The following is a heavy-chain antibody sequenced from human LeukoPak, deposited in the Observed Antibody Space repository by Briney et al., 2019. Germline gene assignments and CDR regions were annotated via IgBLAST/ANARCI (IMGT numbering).Heavy chain of an antibody. CDR1: GGSFSGYY. Sequence: SETLSLTCAVYGGSFSGYYWSWIRQPPGKGLEWIGEINHSGSTNYNPSLKSRVTISVDTSKNQFSLKLSSVTDADTAVYYCARERIVVVPAVPGYMDVWGKGTTVTVSS. CDR2: INHSGST. J-gene: IGHJ6*03. V-gene: IGHV4-34*01. CDR3: ARERIVVVPAVPGYMDV. D-gene: IGHD2-2*01.